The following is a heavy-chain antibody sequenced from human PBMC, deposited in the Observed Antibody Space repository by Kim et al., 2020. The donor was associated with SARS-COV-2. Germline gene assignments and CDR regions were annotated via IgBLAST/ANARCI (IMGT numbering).Heavy chain of an antibody. CDR1: GGSISSYY. CDR2: IYYSGST. V-gene: IGHV4-59*01. Sequence: FETLSLTCTVSGGSISSYYWIFIFYLLFFLLEWIGYIYYSGSTNYNPSLNSRVTISVDMSKNQFSLKLSSVTAADTAVYYCARAAIFGTWDYWGQGTLVTVSS. J-gene: IGHJ4*02. CDR3: ARAAIFGTWDY. D-gene: IGHD3-3*01.